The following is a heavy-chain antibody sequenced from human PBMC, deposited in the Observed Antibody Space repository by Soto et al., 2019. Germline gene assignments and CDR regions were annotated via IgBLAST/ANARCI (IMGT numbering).Heavy chain of an antibody. CDR1: GFTFSSYA. V-gene: IGHV3-23*01. Sequence: EVQLLESGGGLVQPGGSLRLSCAASGFTFSSYAMSWVRQAPGKGLEWVSAISGSGVTTYYADSVKGRFTVARDNSKNTLYLQMNSLRAEDTAVYYCAKTANGWFSAFDIWGQGTMVTVSS. J-gene: IGHJ3*02. D-gene: IGHD6-19*01. CDR3: AKTANGWFSAFDI. CDR2: ISGSGVTT.